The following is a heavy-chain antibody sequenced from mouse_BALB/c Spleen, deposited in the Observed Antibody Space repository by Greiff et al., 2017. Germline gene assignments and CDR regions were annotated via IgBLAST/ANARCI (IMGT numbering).Heavy chain of an antibody. V-gene: IGHV1-18*01. D-gene: IGHD1-1*01. Sequence: EVQLQQPGPELVKPGASVKIPCKTSGYTFTEYTMHWVKQSHGKSLEWIGGFNPNNGGTSYNQKFKGKATLTVDKSSSTAYMELRSLTSEDSAVYYCARPYYYGSSYDWYFDVWGAGTTVTVSS. CDR1: GYTFTEYT. J-gene: IGHJ1*01. CDR3: ARPYYYGSSYDWYFDV. CDR2: FNPNNGGT.